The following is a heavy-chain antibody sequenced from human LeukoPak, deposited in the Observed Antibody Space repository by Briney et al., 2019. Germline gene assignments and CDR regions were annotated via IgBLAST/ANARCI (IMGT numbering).Heavy chain of an antibody. D-gene: IGHD6-19*01. Sequence: PGGSLRLSCAASGFTFSSYGMHWVRQAPGKGLEWVAVIWYDGSNKYYADSVKGRFTISRDNSKNTLYLQMNSLRAEDTAVYYRAKDLVRSGYSSGWYWNYFDYWGQGTLVTVSS. J-gene: IGHJ4*02. CDR3: AKDLVRSGYSSGWYWNYFDY. CDR1: GFTFSSYG. CDR2: IWYDGSNK. V-gene: IGHV3-33*06.